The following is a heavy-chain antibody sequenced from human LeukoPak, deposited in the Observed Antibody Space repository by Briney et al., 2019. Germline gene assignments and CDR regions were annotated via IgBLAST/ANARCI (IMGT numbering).Heavy chain of an antibody. Sequence: GASVKVSCKASGGTFSSYAISWVRQAPGQGLEWMGGIIPIFGTANYAQKFQGRVTITADKSTSTAYMELSSLRSEDTAVYYCAAYYDSSGWEIDYWGQGTLVTVSS. V-gene: IGHV1-69*06. CDR1: GGTFSSYA. J-gene: IGHJ4*02. CDR3: AAYYDSSGWEIDY. D-gene: IGHD3-22*01. CDR2: IIPIFGTA.